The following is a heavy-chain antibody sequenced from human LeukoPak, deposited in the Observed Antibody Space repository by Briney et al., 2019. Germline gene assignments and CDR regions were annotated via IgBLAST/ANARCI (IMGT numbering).Heavy chain of an antibody. CDR2: ISSSGSTI. D-gene: IGHD6-19*01. J-gene: IGHJ6*03. V-gene: IGHV3-11*04. CDR3: ARVESGWHLVEYYMDV. CDR1: GFTFSDYY. Sequence: RTGGSLRLSCAASGFTFSDYYMSWIRQAPGKGLERVSYISSSGSTIYYADSVKGRFTISRDNAKNSLYLQMNSLRAEDTAVYYCARVESGWHLVEYYMDVWGKGTTVTVSS.